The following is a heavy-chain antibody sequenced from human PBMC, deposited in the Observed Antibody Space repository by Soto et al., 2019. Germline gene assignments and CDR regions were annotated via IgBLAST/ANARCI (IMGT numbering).Heavy chain of an antibody. J-gene: IGHJ4*02. CDR1: GDSISSYY. V-gene: IGHV4-59*01. Sequence: QVQLQESGPGLVKPSETLSLTCAVSGDSISSYYCMWIRQPPGKGLESIGYLYYGRSANYNPSLKSRVTLSVDTSTNQCSLTLSSMTAADTAVYYCGLRSMAVVPEYWGQGPWSPSPQ. CDR3: GLRSMAVVPEY. CDR2: LYYGRSA. D-gene: IGHD3-22*01.